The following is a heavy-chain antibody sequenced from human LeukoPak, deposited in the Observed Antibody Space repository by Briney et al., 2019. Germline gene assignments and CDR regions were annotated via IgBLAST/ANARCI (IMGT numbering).Heavy chain of an antibody. V-gene: IGHV4-34*01. CDR3: ARGGAARLHFQN. CDR1: RGSFSGYY. J-gene: IGHJ1*01. Sequence: PSETLSLTCAVYRGSFSGYYWSWIRQPPGKGLEWIGEINHSGSTNYNPSLKSRVTISVDTSKNQFSLNLNSVTAADTAVYYCARGGAARLHFQNWGQGTLVTVSS. D-gene: IGHD6-6*01. CDR2: INHSGST.